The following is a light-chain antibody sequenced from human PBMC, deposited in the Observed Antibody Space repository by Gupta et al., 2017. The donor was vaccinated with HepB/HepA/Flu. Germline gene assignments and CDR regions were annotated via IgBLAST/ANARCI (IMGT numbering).Light chain of an antibody. CDR3: SSYTSSSTLVV. V-gene: IGLV2-14*01. CDR2: DVS. J-gene: IGLJ2*01. Sequence: QSALTQPASVSGSPGQSITISCTGTSSDVGGYNYVSWYQQHPGKAPKLMIYDVSNRPSGDSNRFSGSKSDNTASLTISGLQAEDEADYYCSSYTSSSTLVVFGGGTKLTVL. CDR1: SSDVGGYNY.